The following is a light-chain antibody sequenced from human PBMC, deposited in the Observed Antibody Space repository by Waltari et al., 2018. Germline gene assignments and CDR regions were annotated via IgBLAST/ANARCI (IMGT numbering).Light chain of an antibody. CDR1: SSNIAAGHD. CDR2: GNT. V-gene: IGLV1-40*01. CDR3: QSYDSSLSAVV. J-gene: IGLJ2*01. Sequence: SVLTPPPSVSGAPGQGVTISCTWSSSNIAAGHDFTWYQQLPGTAPKLLIYGNTNRPSGVPDRFSGPKSGTSASLAITGLQVDDESDYYCQSYDSSLSAVVFGGGTKLTVL.